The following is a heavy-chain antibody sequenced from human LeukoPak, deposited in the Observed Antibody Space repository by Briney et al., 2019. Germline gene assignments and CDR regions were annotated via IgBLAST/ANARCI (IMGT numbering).Heavy chain of an antibody. CDR3: ASLEGFWSGYQFDY. CDR2: IKQDGSEK. V-gene: IGHV3-7*01. CDR1: GFTFSNYS. D-gene: IGHD3-3*01. J-gene: IGHJ4*02. Sequence: PGGSLRLSCAASGFTFSNYSMNWVRQAPGKGLEWVANIKQDGSEKYYVDSVKGRFTISRDNAKNSLYLQMNSLRAEDTAVYYCASLEGFWSGYQFDYWGQGTLVTVSS.